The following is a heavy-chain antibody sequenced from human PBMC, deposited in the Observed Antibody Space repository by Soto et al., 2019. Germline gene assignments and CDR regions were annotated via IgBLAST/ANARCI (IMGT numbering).Heavy chain of an antibody. CDR3: TTVSAVVAAVTKNWFDP. D-gene: IGHD2-15*01. Sequence: EVQLVESGGGLVKPGGSLRLSCAASGFTFSNAWMNWVRQAPGKGLEWVGRIKSKTDGGTTDYAAPVKGRFTISRDDSKEPLYRQMNSLKTEDTAVYYCTTVSAVVAAVTKNWFDPWGQGTLVTVSS. J-gene: IGHJ5*02. V-gene: IGHV3-15*07. CDR1: GFTFSNAW. CDR2: IKSKTDGGTT.